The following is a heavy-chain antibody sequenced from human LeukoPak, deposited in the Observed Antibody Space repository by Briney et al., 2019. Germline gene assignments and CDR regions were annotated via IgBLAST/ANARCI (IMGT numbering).Heavy chain of an antibody. D-gene: IGHD6-13*01. Sequence: GGSLRLSCAASGFTFSSYWMSRVRQAPGKGLEWVANIKQDGSEKYYVDSVKGRFTISRDNAKNSLYLQMNSLRAEDTAVYYCAREVGYSSSWYESGAFDIWGQGTMVTVSS. J-gene: IGHJ3*02. V-gene: IGHV3-7*01. CDR3: AREVGYSSSWYESGAFDI. CDR2: IKQDGSEK. CDR1: GFTFSSYW.